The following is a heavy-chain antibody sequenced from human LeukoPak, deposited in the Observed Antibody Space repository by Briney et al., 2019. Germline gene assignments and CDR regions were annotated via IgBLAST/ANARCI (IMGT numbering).Heavy chain of an antibody. J-gene: IGHJ4*02. Sequence: GASVKVSCKASGYTFTSYDINWVRQATGQGLEWMGWMNPNSGNTGYAQKFQGRVTMTRNTSISTAYMGLSSLGSEDTAVYYCARDKIAVAGKGFDYWGQGTLVTVSS. D-gene: IGHD6-19*01. V-gene: IGHV1-8*01. CDR3: ARDKIAVAGKGFDY. CDR1: GYTFTSYD. CDR2: MNPNSGNT.